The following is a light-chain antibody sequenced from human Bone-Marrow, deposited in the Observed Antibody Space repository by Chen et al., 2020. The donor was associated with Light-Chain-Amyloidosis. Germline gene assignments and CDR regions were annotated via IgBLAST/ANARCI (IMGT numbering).Light chain of an antibody. CDR1: DLPTKY. J-gene: IGLJ2*01. CDR3: QSADSSGTYEVI. Sequence: YELTQPPSVSGSPGQTARITCAGDDLPTKYAYWYQQKPGQAPVLVIHRYTERPSGISERFSGSSSGTTATLTISGVQAEDEADYHCQSADSSGTYEVIVGGGTKLTVL. CDR2: RYT. V-gene: IGLV3-25*03.